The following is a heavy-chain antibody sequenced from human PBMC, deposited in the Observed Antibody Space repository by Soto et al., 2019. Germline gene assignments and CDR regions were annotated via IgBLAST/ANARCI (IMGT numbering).Heavy chain of an antibody. V-gene: IGHV3-30-3*01. CDR3: ARGRTVRDHDDFDL. CDR2: MSYDGNSK. Sequence: QVQLVESGGGVVQPGRSLRLSCAASGFTFSSYSMHWVRQAPGKGLEWVAAMSYDGNSKYFPDSVKGRFTISRDNSKNTLSLQMNSLGAEDSAVYYCARGRTVRDHDDFDLWGQGTLVTVSS. J-gene: IGHJ4*02. D-gene: IGHD2-21*01. CDR1: GFTFSSYS.